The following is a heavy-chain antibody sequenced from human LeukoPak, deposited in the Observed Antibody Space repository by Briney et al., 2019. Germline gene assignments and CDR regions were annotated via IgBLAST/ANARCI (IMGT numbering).Heavy chain of an antibody. CDR1: GYTFTSSG. CDR3: ARSDDFWSGTGFDY. CDR2: ISAYNGNT. Sequence: ASVKVSCKASGYTFTSSGISWVRQAPGQGLEWMGWISAYNGNTNYAQKLQGRVTMTTDTSMSTAYMELRSLRSDDTAVYYCARSDDFWSGTGFDYWGQGTLVTVSS. V-gene: IGHV1-18*01. D-gene: IGHD3-3*01. J-gene: IGHJ4*02.